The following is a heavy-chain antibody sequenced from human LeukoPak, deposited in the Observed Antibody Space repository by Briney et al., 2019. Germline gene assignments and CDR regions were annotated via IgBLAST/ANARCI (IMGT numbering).Heavy chain of an antibody. CDR3: ATGSTSMTVDYIHY. CDR1: GHSLTDLS. J-gene: IGHJ4*02. Sequence: ASVKVSCKVSGHSLTDLSIHWLRQAPGKGPEWMGRFDPEDGERIYAQNLQGRVTMTEDTSTDTAYMELSSLRSEDTAVYYCATGSTSMTVDYIHYWGQGTLVTVSS. D-gene: IGHD4-11*01. CDR2: FDPEDGER. V-gene: IGHV1-24*01.